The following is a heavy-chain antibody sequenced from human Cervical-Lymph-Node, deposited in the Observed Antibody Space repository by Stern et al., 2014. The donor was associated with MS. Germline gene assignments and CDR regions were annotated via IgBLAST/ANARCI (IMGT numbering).Heavy chain of an antibody. D-gene: IGHD5-12*01. Sequence: VPLEESGPGLVKPSETLSLTCTVSGDSLGTYYRTLIRHPPGKRLEWNGHTDYNGDTNYNPSLRSRVTISVDTSKNQFSLRLSSVTAADTAVYFCARGGSGYYWYFDYWGQGTPVTVSS. V-gene: IGHV4-59*01. CDR1: GDSLGTYY. J-gene: IGHJ4*02. CDR3: ARGGSGYYWYFDY. CDR2: TDYNGDT.